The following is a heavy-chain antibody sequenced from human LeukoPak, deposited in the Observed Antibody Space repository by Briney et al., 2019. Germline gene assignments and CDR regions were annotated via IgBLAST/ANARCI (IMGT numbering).Heavy chain of an antibody. D-gene: IGHD6-6*01. CDR3: ARDRGRQLGVIDY. CDR2: ISYDGSNK. Sequence: GGSLRLSCAASGFTFSSYAMHWVRQAPGKGLEWVAVISYDGSNKYYADSVKGRFTISRDNSKNTLYLQMNSLRAEDTAVYYCARDRGRQLGVIDYWGQGTLVTVSS. CDR1: GFTFSSYA. J-gene: IGHJ4*02. V-gene: IGHV3-30*04.